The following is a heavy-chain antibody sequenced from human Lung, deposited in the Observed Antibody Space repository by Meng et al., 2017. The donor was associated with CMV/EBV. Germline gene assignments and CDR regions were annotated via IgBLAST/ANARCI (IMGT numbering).Heavy chain of an antibody. CDR3: ARASLFGVVVMNYYFDS. J-gene: IGHJ4*01. V-gene: IGHV4-34*01. D-gene: IGHD3-3*01. CDR2: IGHGGST. CDR1: GGSFSEYF. Sequence: GSLRLSCAVYGGSFSEYFWNWIRQSPGKGLEWIGDIGHGGSTSYNPSLKGRVTISQDTSKNQFSLKLTSVTAADTAVYFCARASLFGVVVMNYYFDSWGQGXLVTVSS.